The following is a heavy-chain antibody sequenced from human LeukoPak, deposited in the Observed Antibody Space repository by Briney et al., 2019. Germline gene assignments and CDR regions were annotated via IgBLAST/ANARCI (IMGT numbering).Heavy chain of an antibody. CDR2: IYYSGST. CDR1: GGSISSYH. D-gene: IGHD6-6*01. V-gene: IGHV4-59*01. CDR3: ARVGSSSSFTWFDP. Sequence: PSETLSLTCTVSGGSISSYHWSWIRQPPGKGLEWIGYIYYSGSTNYNPSLKSRVTISVDTSKNQFSLKLSSVTAADTAVYYCARVGSSSSFTWFDPWGQGTLVTVSS. J-gene: IGHJ5*02.